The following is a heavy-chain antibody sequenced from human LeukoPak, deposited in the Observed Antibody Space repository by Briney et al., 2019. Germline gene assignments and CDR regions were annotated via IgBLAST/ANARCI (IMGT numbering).Heavy chain of an antibody. V-gene: IGHV3-21*01. CDR2: ISSSSSYI. Sequence: GGSLRLSCAASGFTFSSYSMNWVRQAPGKGLEWVSSISSSSSYIYYAVSVKGRFTISRDNAKNSLYLQMNSLRAEDTAVYYCARDSGGSYLEDWGQGTLVTVSS. CDR3: ARDSGGSYLED. D-gene: IGHD1-26*01. CDR1: GFTFSSYS. J-gene: IGHJ4*02.